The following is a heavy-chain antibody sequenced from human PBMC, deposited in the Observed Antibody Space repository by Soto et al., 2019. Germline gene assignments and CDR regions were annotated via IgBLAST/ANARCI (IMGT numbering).Heavy chain of an antibody. V-gene: IGHV4-59*01. Sequence: PSETLSLTCTVSGGSISSYYWSWIRQPPGKGLEWIGYIYYSGSTNYNPSLKSRVTISVDTSKNQFSLKLSSVTAADTAVYYCARDQPHGGISGLPYYYGMDVWGQGTTVTVS. J-gene: IGHJ6*02. D-gene: IGHD2-15*01. CDR2: IYYSGST. CDR1: GGSISSYY. CDR3: ARDQPHGGISGLPYYYGMDV.